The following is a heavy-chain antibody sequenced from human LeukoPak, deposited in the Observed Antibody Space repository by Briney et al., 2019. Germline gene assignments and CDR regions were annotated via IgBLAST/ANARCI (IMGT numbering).Heavy chain of an antibody. D-gene: IGHD3-22*01. CDR1: GGSISSSSYY. CDR3: ARDRFTYYYDSSGSLDY. V-gene: IGHV4-39*07. J-gene: IGHJ4*02. CDR2: IYYSGST. Sequence: PSETLSLTCTVSGGSISSSSYYWGWIRQPPGKGLEWIGSIYYSGSTYYNPSLKSRVTISVDTSKNQFSLKLSSVTAADTAVYYCARDRFTYYYDSSGSLDYWGQGTLVTVSS.